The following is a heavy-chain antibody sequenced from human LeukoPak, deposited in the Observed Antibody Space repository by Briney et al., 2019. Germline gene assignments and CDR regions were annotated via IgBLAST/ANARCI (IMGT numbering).Heavy chain of an antibody. Sequence: SETLSLTCVVSGASINTTGHYWGWIRQPPGKGLEWIGSFLYSGGTYHNPSFKSRVTMSLDTSKNQFSLKLTSVTAADTAIYYCARDGYNYGLDRFDCWGQGILVTFSS. CDR3: ARDGYNYGLDRFDC. J-gene: IGHJ4*02. V-gene: IGHV4-39*07. CDR1: GASINTTGHY. D-gene: IGHD5-18*01. CDR2: FLYSGGT.